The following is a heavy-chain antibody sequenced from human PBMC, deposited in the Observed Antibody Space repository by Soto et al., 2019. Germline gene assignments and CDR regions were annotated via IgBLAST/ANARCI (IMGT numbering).Heavy chain of an antibody. D-gene: IGHD6-19*01. J-gene: IGHJ4*02. CDR3: ARTERGAAGGDY. V-gene: IGHV1-18*04. CDR1: GYIFTTYG. Sequence: QVQLVQSGPEVKKPGASVKVSCKASGYIFTTYGISWVRQAPGQGLAWVGWISAYNGHTNYVQKFQGRVTMTTETSTSTAYMERRSLRSDDTAVYYCARTERGAAGGDYWGQGTLVTVSS. CDR2: ISAYNGHT.